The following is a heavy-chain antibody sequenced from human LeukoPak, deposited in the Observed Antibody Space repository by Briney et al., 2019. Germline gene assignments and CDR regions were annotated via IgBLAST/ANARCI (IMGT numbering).Heavy chain of an antibody. J-gene: IGHJ4*02. CDR3: ARTYCSSTSCYWVFDC. CDR2: ISAYNGNT. Sequence: DSVKVSCTASGYTFTSYGISWVRQAPGQGLEWMGWISAYNGNTNYAQKLQGRVTMTTDTSTSTAYMQLRSLRSDDTAVYYCARTYCSSTSCYWVFDCWGQGTLVTVSS. D-gene: IGHD2-2*01. V-gene: IGHV1-18*04. CDR1: GYTFTSYG.